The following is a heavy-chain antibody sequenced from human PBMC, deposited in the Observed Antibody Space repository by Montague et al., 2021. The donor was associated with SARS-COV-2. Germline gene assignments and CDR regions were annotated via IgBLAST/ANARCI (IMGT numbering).Heavy chain of an antibody. D-gene: IGHD5-12*01. CDR1: GGSISSSSYY. V-gene: IGHV4-39*01. CDR2: IYYSGST. J-gene: IGHJ5*02. Sequence: SETLSLTCTVSGGSISSSSYYWGWIRQPPGKGLEWIGSIYYSGSTYYNPSLKSRVTISVDTSKNQFSLKLSSVTAADTAVYYCARGDSGYEDRTGFDPWGQGTLVTVSS. CDR3: ARGDSGYEDRTGFDP.